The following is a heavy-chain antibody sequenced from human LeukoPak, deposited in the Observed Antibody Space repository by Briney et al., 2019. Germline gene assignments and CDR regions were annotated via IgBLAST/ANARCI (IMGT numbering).Heavy chain of an antibody. V-gene: IGHV3-23*01. CDR2: ISGSGGST. Sequence: GGTLRLSCAASGFTFSSYGMSWVRQAAGKGLEWVSAISGSGGSTYYADSVKGRFIISRDNSKNTLYLQMNSLRAEDTAVYYCAKDAVVGMAALVISWFDPWGQGTLVTVSS. CDR1: GFTFSSYG. CDR3: AKDAVVGMAALVISWFDP. D-gene: IGHD6-13*01. J-gene: IGHJ5*02.